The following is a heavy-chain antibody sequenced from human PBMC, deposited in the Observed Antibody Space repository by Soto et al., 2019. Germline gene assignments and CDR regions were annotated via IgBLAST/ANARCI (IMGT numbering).Heavy chain of an antibody. V-gene: IGHV4-4*02. CDR3: ARVVSSRDAWFDY. Sequence: QVPLQESGPGLVKPSGTLSLTCGVSGGSISSGNWWSWVRQPPGKGLEWIGEIYHSGATNYNPSLKSRVTMSVDKSKNQFSLNLASVTAADTAVYYCARVVSSRDAWFDYWGQGTLVTVSS. CDR2: IYHSGAT. J-gene: IGHJ4*02. D-gene: IGHD6-19*01. CDR1: GGSISSGNW.